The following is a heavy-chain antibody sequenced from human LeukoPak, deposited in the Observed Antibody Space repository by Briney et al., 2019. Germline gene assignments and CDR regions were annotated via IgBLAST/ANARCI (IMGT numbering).Heavy chain of an antibody. CDR3: ARDHAAIDDYGGWPRSDY. CDR2: INSDGSST. J-gene: IGHJ4*02. V-gene: IGHV3-74*01. CDR1: GFTFSSYW. D-gene: IGHD4-23*01. Sequence: PGRSLRLSCAASGFTFSSYWMHWVRQAPGKGLVWVSRINSDGSSTSYADSVKGRFTISRDNAKNTLYLQMNSLRAEDTAVYYCARDHAAIDDYGGWPRSDYWGQGTLVTVSS.